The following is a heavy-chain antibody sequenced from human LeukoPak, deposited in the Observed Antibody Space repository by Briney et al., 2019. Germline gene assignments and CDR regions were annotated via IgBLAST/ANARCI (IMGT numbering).Heavy chain of an antibody. Sequence: GGSLRLFCVASGLTFNTYWMNWVRQAPGKGPEWVANIKKDGGETYYVESVKGRFTISRDNAKNSVYLQMNSLRVEDTAVYYCMAGVGWQSDYWGQGTLVTVSS. CDR2: IKKDGGET. CDR3: MAGVGWQSDY. J-gene: IGHJ4*02. V-gene: IGHV3-7*01. CDR1: GLTFNTYW. D-gene: IGHD3-3*01.